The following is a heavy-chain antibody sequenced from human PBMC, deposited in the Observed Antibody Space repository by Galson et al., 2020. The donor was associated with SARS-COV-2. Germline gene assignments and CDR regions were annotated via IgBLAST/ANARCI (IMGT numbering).Heavy chain of an antibody. Sequence: TGGSLRLSCAASGFTFSNYEMNRVRQPPGKGLEWVSYISSSGRTLHYAASVKGRFTISRDNSKNTLYLQMNSLRAEDTAVYYCARELSFDYGGYSIFDYWGQGTLVTVSS. J-gene: IGHJ4*02. CDR3: ARELSFDYGGYSIFDY. CDR1: GFTFSNYE. D-gene: IGHD4-17*01. CDR2: ISSSGRTL. V-gene: IGHV3-48*03.